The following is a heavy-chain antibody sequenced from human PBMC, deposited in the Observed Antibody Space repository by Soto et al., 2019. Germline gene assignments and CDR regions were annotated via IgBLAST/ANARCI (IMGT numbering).Heavy chain of an antibody. J-gene: IGHJ4*02. D-gene: IGHD2-15*01. V-gene: IGHV3-33*01. CDR1: GFTFSSYG. Sequence: QVQLVESGGGVVQPGRSLRLSCAASGFTFSSYGMHWVRQAPGKGLEWVAVIWYDGSNKYYADSVKGRFTISRDNSKNTLELQMNSLRAEDTAVYYCAREGTYCSGGSCYPPFDYWGPGTLVTVSS. CDR3: AREGTYCSGGSCYPPFDY. CDR2: IWYDGSNK.